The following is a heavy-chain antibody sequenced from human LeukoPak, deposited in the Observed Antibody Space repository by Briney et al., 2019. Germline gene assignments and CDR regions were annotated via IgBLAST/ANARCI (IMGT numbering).Heavy chain of an antibody. CDR2: MNPNSGNT. V-gene: IGHV1-8*01. Sequence: ASVKVSCKASGYTFTSYDINWVRQATGQGLEWMGWMNPNSGNTGYAQKFQGRVSMTRNTSISTAYMELSSLRSEDTAVYYCARDVTGSYRFDYWGQGTLVTVPS. CDR3: ARDVTGSYRFDY. CDR1: GYTFTSYD. J-gene: IGHJ4*02. D-gene: IGHD3-16*02.